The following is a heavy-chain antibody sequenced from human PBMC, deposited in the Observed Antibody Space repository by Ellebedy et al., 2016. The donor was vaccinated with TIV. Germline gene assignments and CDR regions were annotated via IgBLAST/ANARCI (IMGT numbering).Heavy chain of an antibody. V-gene: IGHV1-69*13. Sequence: SVKVSXXASGGTFSSYAISWVRQAPGQGLEWMGGIIPIFGTANYAQKFQGRVTITADESTSTAYMELSSLRSEDTAVYYCARDPGSSWYFDVNYGMDVWGQGTTVTVSS. D-gene: IGHD6-13*01. CDR3: ARDPGSSWYFDVNYGMDV. CDR1: GGTFSSYA. J-gene: IGHJ6*02. CDR2: IIPIFGTA.